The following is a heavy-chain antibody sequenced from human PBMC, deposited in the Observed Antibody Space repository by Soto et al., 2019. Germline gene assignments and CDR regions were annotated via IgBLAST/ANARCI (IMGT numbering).Heavy chain of an antibody. CDR3: ARHQITAIGGVNRADY. J-gene: IGHJ4*02. D-gene: IGHD3-16*01. V-gene: IGHV4-39*01. CDR1: WGSSDDDSCC. CDR2: TYYSGST. Sequence: SETLAVPCTVAWGSSDDDSCCWGWERQTPGKGLEWIGATYYSGSTKSNPSLKSRVTLSVDTSKNQFSLKLSSVTAADPAVYYCARHQITAIGGVNRADYWGKGTLVPVSP.